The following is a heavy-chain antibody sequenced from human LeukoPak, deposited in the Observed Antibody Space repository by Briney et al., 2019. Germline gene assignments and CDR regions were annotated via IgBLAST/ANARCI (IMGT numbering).Heavy chain of an antibody. V-gene: IGHV4-59*08. J-gene: IGHJ3*02. CDR2: IYYSGST. CDR1: GGSISSYY. CDR3: ARLKLGHDAFDI. Sequence: PSETLSLTCTVSGGSISSYYWSWIRQPPGKGLEWIGYIYYSGSTNYNPSLKSRVTISVDTSKNQFSLKLSSVTAADTAVYYCARLKLGHDAFDIWGQGTMVTVSS. D-gene: IGHD1-7*01.